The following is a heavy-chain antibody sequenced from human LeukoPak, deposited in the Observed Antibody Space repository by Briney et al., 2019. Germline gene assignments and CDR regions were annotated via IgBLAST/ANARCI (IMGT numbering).Heavy chain of an antibody. CDR1: GFTFDNYA. CDR3: AKDMGQQQLGGLDY. J-gene: IGHJ4*02. CDR2: ISWNSGSI. V-gene: IGHV3-9*01. Sequence: PGRSLRLSCAASGFTFDNYAMHWVRQAPGKGLEWVSGISWNSGSIGYADSVKGRFTISRDNAKNSLYLQMNSLRAEDTALYYCAKDMGQQQLGGLDYWGQGTLVTVSS. D-gene: IGHD6-13*01.